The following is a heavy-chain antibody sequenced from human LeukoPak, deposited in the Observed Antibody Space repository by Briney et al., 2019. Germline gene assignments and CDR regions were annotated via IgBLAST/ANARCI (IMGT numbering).Heavy chain of an antibody. V-gene: IGHV3-74*01. CDR1: GFTFSDYW. D-gene: IGHD6-13*01. CDR2: VNRDGSST. J-gene: IGHJ4*02. CDR3: ARDRSISAAGDTY. Sequence: GGSLRLSCAASGFTFSDYWMHWVRQAPGKGLVWVSRVNRDGSSTRYADSEKGQFTISRDNAKNTLSLQMNSLRAEDTAVYYCARDRSISAAGDTYWGQGTLVTVSS.